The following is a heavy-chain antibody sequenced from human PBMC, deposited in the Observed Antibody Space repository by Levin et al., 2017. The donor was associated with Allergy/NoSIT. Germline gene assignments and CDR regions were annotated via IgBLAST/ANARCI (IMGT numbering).Heavy chain of an antibody. D-gene: IGHD3-10*01. CDR3: ASRGSFDH. V-gene: IGHV3-30*03. Sequence: GESLKISCAASGLSFGDYGMHWVRQAPDHGLEWVTLITSDGSNIFYADSVKGRFIVSRDNSRNLLYLQLNSLRPEDAGVYYCASRGSFDHWGQGTPVTVSS. CDR2: ITSDGSNI. CDR1: GLSFGDYG. J-gene: IGHJ4*02.